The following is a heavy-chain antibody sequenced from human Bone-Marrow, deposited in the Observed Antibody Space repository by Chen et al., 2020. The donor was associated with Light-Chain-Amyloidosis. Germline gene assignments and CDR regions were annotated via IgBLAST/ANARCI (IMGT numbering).Heavy chain of an antibody. CDR3: TRGHSSSWLYWYFDL. CDR1: GFNFSSFG. CDR2: IRSKAYGGTT. V-gene: IGHV3-49*04. D-gene: IGHD6-13*01. J-gene: IGHJ2*01. Sequence: EVQLVESGGGLVQPGGSLRLSCATSGFNFSSFGMSWVRQAPGKGLEWVGFIRSKAYGGTTEYAASVKGRFTISRDDSKSIAYLQMNSLKTEDTAVYYCTRGHSSSWLYWYFDLWGRGTLVTVSS.